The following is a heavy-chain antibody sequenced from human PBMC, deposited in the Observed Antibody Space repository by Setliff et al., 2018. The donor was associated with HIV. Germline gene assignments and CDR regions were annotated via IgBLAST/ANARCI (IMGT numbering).Heavy chain of an antibody. D-gene: IGHD6-19*01. CDR2: LSPIRSIA. V-gene: IGHV1-69*10. Sequence: ASVKVSCKASGNTFNIYAISWVRQAPGHGPEWVGGLSPIRSIANYAEKFQGRVTITADTSTDTAYMELSSLRSEDTAVYYCATELFIVVAGHTPTFDYWGQGTLVTVSS. CDR3: ATELFIVVAGHTPTFDY. CDR1: GNTFNIYA. J-gene: IGHJ4*02.